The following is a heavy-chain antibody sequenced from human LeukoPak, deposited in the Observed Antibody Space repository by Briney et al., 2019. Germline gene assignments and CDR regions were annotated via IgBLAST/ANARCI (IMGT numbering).Heavy chain of an antibody. V-gene: IGHV3-30*04. D-gene: IGHD4-17*01. J-gene: IGHJ4*02. CDR3: ARGTVATTPYGDYGFV. Sequence: GRSLRPSCAASEFSFSGYAMHWVRQAPGKGLEWVAVISYDGSNKHYADSVKGRFTISRDNSKDTLFLQMSSLRAEDTAVYYCARGTVATTPYGDYGFVWGQGSLVTVSS. CDR1: EFSFSGYA. CDR2: ISYDGSNK.